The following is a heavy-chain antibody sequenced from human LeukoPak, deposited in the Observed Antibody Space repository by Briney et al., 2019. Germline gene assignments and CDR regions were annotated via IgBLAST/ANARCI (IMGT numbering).Heavy chain of an antibody. CDR3: AKDRVPDGVWSLDY. CDR2: IYGSGGKI. V-gene: IGHV3-23*01. Sequence: PGGSLRLSCAASGFLFSKYTMSWVRQAPGKGLEWVSGIYGSGGKIFYADSVRGRFTISRDNSRNTLYLQMNSLRAEDTAIYYCAKDRVPDGVWSLDYWGQGTLVTVSS. CDR1: GFLFSKYT. J-gene: IGHJ4*02. D-gene: IGHD2-8*02.